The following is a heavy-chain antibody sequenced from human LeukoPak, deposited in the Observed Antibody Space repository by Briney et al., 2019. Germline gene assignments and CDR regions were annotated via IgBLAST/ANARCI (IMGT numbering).Heavy chain of an antibody. J-gene: IGHJ4*02. Sequence: ASVKVSCKASGYTFTGYYMHWVRQAPGQGLEWMGWINPNSGGTNYAQKFQGRVTMTRDTSISTAYMELRSLRSDDTAVYYCARDGPHLHTAIVDYWAREPWSPSPQ. CDR2: INPNSGGT. V-gene: IGHV1-2*02. CDR1: GYTFTGYY. CDR3: ARDGPHLHTAIVDY. D-gene: IGHD5-18*01.